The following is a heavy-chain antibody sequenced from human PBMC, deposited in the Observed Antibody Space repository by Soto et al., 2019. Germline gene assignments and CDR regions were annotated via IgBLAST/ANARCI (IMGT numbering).Heavy chain of an antibody. CDR2: TIPIFGTV. V-gene: IGHV1-69*12. CDR1: GGTFSSHA. J-gene: IGHJ6*02. Sequence: QVQLVQSGAEVKKPGSSVKLSCKASGGTFSSHAISWVRQAPGQGLEWMEGTIPIFGTVSYAQKFQGRVTNTADESTSTGYMEMSSLRSEDTAVYYCARAPHNCYGMHVWGQGTTVTVSS. CDR3: ARAPHNCYGMHV.